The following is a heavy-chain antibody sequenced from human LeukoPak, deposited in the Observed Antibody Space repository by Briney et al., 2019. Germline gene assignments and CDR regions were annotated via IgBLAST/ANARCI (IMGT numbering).Heavy chain of an antibody. D-gene: IGHD4-11*01. CDR2: ISGSGATT. CDR1: DVIFSNYA. V-gene: IGHV3-23*01. Sequence: GGSLRLSCAASDVIFSNYAMSWVRQAPGKGLEWVSTISGSGATTYYADSVKGRFSISRDNSKNTLYLQMHSLRAEDTAVYYYAKDPYGSTVTKSAFDYWGQGSLVTVS. CDR3: AKDPYGSTVTKSAFDY. J-gene: IGHJ4*02.